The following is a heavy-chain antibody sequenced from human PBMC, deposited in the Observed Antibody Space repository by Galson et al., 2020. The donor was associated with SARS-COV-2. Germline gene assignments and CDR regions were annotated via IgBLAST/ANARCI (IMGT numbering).Heavy chain of an antibody. Sequence: ETSETLSLTCTVSGGSISSSSYYWGWIRQPPGKGLEWIGSIYYSGSTYYNPSLKSRVTISVDTSKNQFSLKLSSVTAADTAVYYCARPDKYCSGGSCYDWFDPWGQGTLVTVSS. CDR3: ARPDKYCSGGSCYDWFDP. CDR2: IYYSGST. CDR1: GGSISSSSYY. D-gene: IGHD2-15*01. J-gene: IGHJ5*02. V-gene: IGHV4-39*01.